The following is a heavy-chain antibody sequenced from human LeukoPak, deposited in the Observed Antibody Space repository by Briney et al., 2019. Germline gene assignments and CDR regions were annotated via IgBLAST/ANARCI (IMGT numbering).Heavy chain of an antibody. CDR3: AREEGIDYGDYFDY. Sequence: PGGSLRLSCAASGFTFSSYWMSWVRQAPGKGLEWVANIKQDGSEKYYVDSVKGRFTISRDNAKNSLYLQMNSLRAEDTAVYYCAREEGIDYGDYFDYWAREPWSPSPQ. CDR1: GFTFSSYW. CDR2: IKQDGSEK. J-gene: IGHJ4*02. V-gene: IGHV3-7*01. D-gene: IGHD4-17*01.